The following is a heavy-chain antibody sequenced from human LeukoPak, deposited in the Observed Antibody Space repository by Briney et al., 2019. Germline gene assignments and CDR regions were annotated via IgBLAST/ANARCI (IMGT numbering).Heavy chain of an antibody. CDR2: ISSSSSYI. D-gene: IGHD3-10*01. J-gene: IGHJ6*03. CDR1: GFTLSSYS. CDR3: AREEVENYYGSGSYPYYYYYMDV. Sequence: GGSLRLSCAASGFTLSSYSMNWVRQAPGKGLEWVSSISSSSSYIYYADSVKGRFTISRDNAKNSLYLQMNSLRAEDTAVYYCAREEVENYYGSGSYPYYYYYMDVWDKGTTVTVSS. V-gene: IGHV3-21*01.